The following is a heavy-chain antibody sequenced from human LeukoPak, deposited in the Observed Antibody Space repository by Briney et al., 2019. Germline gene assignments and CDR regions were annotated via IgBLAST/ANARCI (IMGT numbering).Heavy chain of an antibody. Sequence: ASVKVSCKASGYTFTAYYIHWLRQAPGQGLEWMGRINPNSGGTNYAQKFQGRVTTTRDTSITTAYIELSRLRSDDTGVFFCARPWDITMSERSYNWFDSWGQGTLVTVSS. V-gene: IGHV1-2*02. CDR1: GYTFTAYY. J-gene: IGHJ5*01. CDR3: ARPWDITMSERSYNWFDS. CDR2: INPNSGGT. D-gene: IGHD3-10*01.